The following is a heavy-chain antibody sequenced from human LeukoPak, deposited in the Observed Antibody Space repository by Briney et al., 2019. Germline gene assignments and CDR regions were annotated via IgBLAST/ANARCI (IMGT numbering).Heavy chain of an antibody. V-gene: IGHV3-74*01. J-gene: IGHJ6*02. D-gene: IGHD6-6*01. CDR2: FKSDGITI. Sequence: PGGSLRLSCAASGFTFSNYLMRWVRHARGGGLGWVSRFKSDGITITHADSVEGRFTISRDNAKNTLYLQMNRLRAEDTAVYYCARGSIITARRSDYYGMDVWGQGPTVTVSS. CDR1: GFTFSNYL. CDR3: ARGSIITARRSDYYGMDV.